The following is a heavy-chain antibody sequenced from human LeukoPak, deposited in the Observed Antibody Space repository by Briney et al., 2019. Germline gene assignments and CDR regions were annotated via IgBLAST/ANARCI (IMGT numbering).Heavy chain of an antibody. CDR1: GFTFSGYD. Sequence: GGSLRLSCEASGFTFSGYDMHWVRQAPGKGLEWVALISNDGSNKYHADSVKDRFTISRDNSKSTLYLQMNSLRAEDTAVYYCAKALYSRAWNKWGQGTLVTASS. D-gene: IGHD6-19*01. CDR3: AKALYSRAWNK. V-gene: IGHV3-30*18. J-gene: IGHJ4*02. CDR2: ISNDGSNK.